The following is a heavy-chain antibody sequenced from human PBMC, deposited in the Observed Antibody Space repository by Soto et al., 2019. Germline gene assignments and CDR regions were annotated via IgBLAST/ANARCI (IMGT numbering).Heavy chain of an antibody. D-gene: IGHD5-18*01. CDR3: ARRPPIRRGYRYGPIGQFDP. CDR1: GGSFSGYF. V-gene: IGHV4-34*01. CDR2: VDYSGST. Sequence: QVHLQQWGAGLLQPSETLSLTCAVSGGSFSGYFWTWIRQSPEKGLEWIGEVDYSGSTNYNPSLESRVSISVDTSKNQFSLKLTSLTAADTAVYYCARRPPIRRGYRYGPIGQFDPWGQGTLATVSS. J-gene: IGHJ5*02.